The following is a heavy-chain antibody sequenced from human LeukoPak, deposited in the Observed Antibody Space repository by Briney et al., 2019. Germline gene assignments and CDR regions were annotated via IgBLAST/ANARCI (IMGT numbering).Heavy chain of an antibody. CDR1: GYTFTGYY. J-gene: IGHJ6*03. CDR2: INPNSGGT. Sequence: ASVKVSCKASGYTFTGYYMHWVRQAPGQGLEWMGWINPNSGGTNYAQKFQGRVTMTRDTSISTAYMELSRLRSDDTAVYYCARVVSGDMVREYYYMDVWGKGTTVTVSS. V-gene: IGHV1-2*02. D-gene: IGHD3-10*01. CDR3: ARVVSGDMVREYYYMDV.